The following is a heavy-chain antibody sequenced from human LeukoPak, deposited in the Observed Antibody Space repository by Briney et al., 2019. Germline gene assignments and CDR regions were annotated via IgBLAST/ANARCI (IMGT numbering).Heavy chain of an antibody. CDR3: ARDDSSGYYYRILAY. Sequence: PGGSLRLSCAASGFTFDDYAMHWVRQAPGKGLEWVSGISWNSGSIGYADSVKGRFTISRDNAKNSLYLQMNSLRDEDTAVYYCARDDSSGYYYRILAYWGQGTLVTVSS. CDR1: GFTFDDYA. CDR2: ISWNSGSI. D-gene: IGHD3-22*01. V-gene: IGHV3-9*01. J-gene: IGHJ4*02.